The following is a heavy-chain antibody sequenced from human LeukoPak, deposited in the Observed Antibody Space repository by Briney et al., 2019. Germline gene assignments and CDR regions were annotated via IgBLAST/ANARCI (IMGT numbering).Heavy chain of an antibody. J-gene: IGHJ3*02. D-gene: IGHD3-9*01. Sequence: PSQTLSLTCTVSGGSISSGGYYWSWIRQHPGKGLEWIGYIYYSGSTYYNPSLKSRVTISVDTSKNQFSLKLSSVTAADTAVYYCARARYVNSVYAFDIWGQGTLVTVSS. CDR1: GGSISSGGYY. CDR3: ARARYVNSVYAFDI. CDR2: IYYSGST. V-gene: IGHV4-31*03.